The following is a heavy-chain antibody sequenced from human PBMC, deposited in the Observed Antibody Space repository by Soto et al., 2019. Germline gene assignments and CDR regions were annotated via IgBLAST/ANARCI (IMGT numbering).Heavy chain of an antibody. Sequence: GGSLRLSCAASGFTFSSYWMSWVRQAPGKGLEWVANIKQDGSEKYYVDSVKGRFTISRDNAKNSLYLQMNSLRAEDTAVYYCARDFGGYGYDAFDIWGQGTMVTVSS. D-gene: IGHD5-12*01. CDR2: IKQDGSEK. J-gene: IGHJ3*02. V-gene: IGHV3-7*01. CDR3: ARDFGGYGYDAFDI. CDR1: GFTFSSYW.